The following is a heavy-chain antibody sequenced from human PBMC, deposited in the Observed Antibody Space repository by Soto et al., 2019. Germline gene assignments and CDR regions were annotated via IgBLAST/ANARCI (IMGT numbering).Heavy chain of an antibody. CDR1: GYSFTSYW. Sequence: GESLKISCKGSGYSFTSYWIGWVRQMPGKGLEWMGIIYPGDSDTRYSPSFQGQVTISADKSISTAYLQWSSLKASDTAMYYCARIGVKGPNRAYSMDVWGQGTTVTVSS. D-gene: IGHD2-21*01. J-gene: IGHJ6*02. CDR3: ARIGVKGPNRAYSMDV. CDR2: IYPGDSDT. V-gene: IGHV5-51*01.